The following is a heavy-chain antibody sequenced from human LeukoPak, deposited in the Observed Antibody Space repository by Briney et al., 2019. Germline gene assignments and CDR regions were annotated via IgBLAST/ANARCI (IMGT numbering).Heavy chain of an antibody. Sequence: SETLSLTCAVSGDSVSTTNWWTWVRQTPGKGLEWIGEIYHTGNTNYNPSLKSRLTMSLDASKKQISLSLSSVTAADTAVYFCARGHNWNDGQDYWGQGILVIVSS. J-gene: IGHJ4*02. D-gene: IGHD1-20*01. V-gene: IGHV4-4*02. CDR3: ARGHNWNDGQDY. CDR1: GDSVSTTNW. CDR2: IYHTGNT.